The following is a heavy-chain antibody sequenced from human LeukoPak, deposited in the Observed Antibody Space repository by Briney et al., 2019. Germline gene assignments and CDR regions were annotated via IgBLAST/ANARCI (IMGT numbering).Heavy chain of an antibody. Sequence: GGSLRLSCAASGFTFSSYAMSWVRQAPRKGLEWVSAISGSGGSTYYADSVKGRFTISRDNSKNTLYLQMNSLRAEDTAVYYCAKAPDYRYCSSTSCHDYWGQGTLVTVSS. J-gene: IGHJ4*02. CDR1: GFTFSSYA. CDR2: ISGSGGST. CDR3: AKAPDYRYCSSTSCHDY. V-gene: IGHV3-23*01. D-gene: IGHD2-2*01.